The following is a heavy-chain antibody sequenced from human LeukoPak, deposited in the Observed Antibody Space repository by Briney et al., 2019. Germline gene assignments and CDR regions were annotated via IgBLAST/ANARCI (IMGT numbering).Heavy chain of an antibody. Sequence: GASVKVSCKASGGTFSGYAISWVRQAPGQGIEWMGGLIPLFGTTNCTRRFQGRITIPTDESTTTAYMELSGLTFEDTAVYYCAGGDPFNYYMDVWGRGTTVSV. J-gene: IGHJ6*03. CDR1: GGTFSGYA. D-gene: IGHD4-17*01. CDR3: AGGDPFNYYMDV. CDR2: LIPLFGTT. V-gene: IGHV1-69*05.